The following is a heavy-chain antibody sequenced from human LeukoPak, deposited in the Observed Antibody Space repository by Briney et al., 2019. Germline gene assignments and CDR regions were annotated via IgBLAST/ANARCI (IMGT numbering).Heavy chain of an antibody. CDR3: ARAGYSYSHYYFDD. CDR1: GFTFSRYW. Sequence: AGGSLRLSCAGSGFTFSRYWMSWVRQAPGKGLEWVANIRQDGSENYYVDSVKGRFTISRDNAKNSLYLQMNSLRAEDTAVYYCARAGYSYSHYYFDDWGQGTLVTVSS. V-gene: IGHV3-7*01. CDR2: IRQDGSEN. D-gene: IGHD5-18*01. J-gene: IGHJ4*02.